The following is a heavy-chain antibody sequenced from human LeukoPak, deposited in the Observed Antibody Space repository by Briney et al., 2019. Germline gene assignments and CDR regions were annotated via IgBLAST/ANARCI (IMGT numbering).Heavy chain of an antibody. J-gene: IGHJ4*02. CDR2: INPGNGNS. V-gene: IGHV1-3*01. CDR3: ASYSYGSVPFNY. D-gene: IGHD5-18*01. CDR1: GYTFTSYA. Sequence: ASVKVSCKASGYTFTSYAMHWVRQAPGQRLEWMGWINPGNGNSKYSQKFQGRVTITRDTSASTAYVELTSVRSEDSAVYYCASYSYGSVPFNYWGEGTLVTVSS.